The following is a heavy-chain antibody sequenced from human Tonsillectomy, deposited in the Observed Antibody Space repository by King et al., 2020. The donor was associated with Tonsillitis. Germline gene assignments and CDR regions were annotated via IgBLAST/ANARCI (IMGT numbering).Heavy chain of an antibody. D-gene: IGHD6-25*01. V-gene: IGHV3-23*04. J-gene: IGHJ6*03. CDR1: GFTFSSFA. CDR2: ISDSAGGT. CDR3: AKLLRSGYHLYYMDV. Sequence: GQLVQSGGGLVQPGGSLRLSCAASGFTFSSFAMTWVRQAPGKGLEWVSSISDSAGGTYYADSVNGRFTISRDNSKNTLYLQMNGLRAEDTAVYYCAKLLRSGYHLYYMDVWGKGTTVTVSS.